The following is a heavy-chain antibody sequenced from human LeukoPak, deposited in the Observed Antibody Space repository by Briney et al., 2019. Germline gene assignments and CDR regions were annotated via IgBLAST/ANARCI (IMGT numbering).Heavy chain of an antibody. CDR3: AKGGIAAAGPFDY. V-gene: IGHV3-43*01. J-gene: IGHJ4*02. CDR2: ISWDGGST. CDR1: GFTFDDYT. D-gene: IGHD6-13*01. Sequence: GGSLRLSCAASGFTFDDYTMHWVRQAPGKGLEWVSLISWDGGSTYYADSVKGRFTISRDNSKNSLYLQMNSLRTEDTALYYCAKGGIAAAGPFDYWGQGTLVTVSS.